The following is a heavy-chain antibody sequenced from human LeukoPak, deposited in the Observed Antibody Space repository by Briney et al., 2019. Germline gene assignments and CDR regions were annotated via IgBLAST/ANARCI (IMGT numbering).Heavy chain of an antibody. D-gene: IGHD4-23*01. Sequence: GSSVKVSCKASGGTFSSYAISWVRQAPGQGLEWMGGIIPIFGTANYAQEFQGRVTITADKSTSTAYMELSSLRSEDTAVYYCARLEDYGGGAPFDYWGQGTLVTVSS. V-gene: IGHV1-69*06. CDR1: GGTFSSYA. CDR2: IIPIFGTA. J-gene: IGHJ4*02. CDR3: ARLEDYGGGAPFDY.